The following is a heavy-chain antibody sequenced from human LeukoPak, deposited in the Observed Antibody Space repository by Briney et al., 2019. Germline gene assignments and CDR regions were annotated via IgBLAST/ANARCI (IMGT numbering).Heavy chain of an antibody. CDR3: ARRGWASGYFEY. D-gene: IGHD1-26*01. Sequence: GESLKISCRGSGYSFTSYWIGWVRHMPGKGREWMGIIYPGDSDTRYAPSFQGQVTISADKSISTAYLQWSSLKASDTAMYYCARRGWASGYFEYWGQGTLVTVSS. CDR2: IYPGDSDT. CDR1: GYSFTSYW. J-gene: IGHJ4*02. V-gene: IGHV5-51*01.